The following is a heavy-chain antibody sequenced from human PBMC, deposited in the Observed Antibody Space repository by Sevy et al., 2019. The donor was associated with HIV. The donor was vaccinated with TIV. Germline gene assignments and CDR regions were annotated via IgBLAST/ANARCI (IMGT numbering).Heavy chain of an antibody. CDR2: ISGSGGST. Sequence: GGSLRLSCAASGFSFSSYAMSWVRPAPGKGLEWVSGISGSGGSTYYADSVKGRFTISRDNSKNTLYLQMNSLRAEDTALYYCAKDIDSSGYYYFDYWGQGTLVTVSS. J-gene: IGHJ4*02. D-gene: IGHD6-19*01. CDR3: AKDIDSSGYYYFDY. V-gene: IGHV3-23*01. CDR1: GFSFSSYA.